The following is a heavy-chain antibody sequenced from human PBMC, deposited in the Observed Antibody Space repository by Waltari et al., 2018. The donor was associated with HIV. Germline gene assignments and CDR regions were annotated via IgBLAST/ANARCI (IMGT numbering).Heavy chain of an antibody. CDR2: MNPNSGNT. CDR3: ARVYYDSSGYYGAAGY. CDR1: GYTFTSYD. J-gene: IGHJ4*02. V-gene: IGHV1-8*01. D-gene: IGHD3-22*01. Sequence: QVQLVQSGAEVKKPGASVKVSCKASGYTFTSYDINWVRQATGQGLEWMGWMNPNSGNTGYAQKCQGRVTMTRNTSISTAFMEVSSLRSEDTAVYYCARVYYDSSGYYGAAGYWGQGTLVTVSS.